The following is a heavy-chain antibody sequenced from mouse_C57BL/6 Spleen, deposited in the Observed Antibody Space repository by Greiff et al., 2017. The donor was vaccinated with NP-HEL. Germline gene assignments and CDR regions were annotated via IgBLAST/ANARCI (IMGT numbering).Heavy chain of an antibody. J-gene: IGHJ3*01. CDR1: GFTFSDFY. Sequence: EVKLVESGGGLVQSGRSLRLSCATSGFTFSDFYMEWVRQAPGKGLEWIAASRNKANDYTTEYSASGKGRFIVSRDTSQSILYLQMNALRAEDTAIYYCARDDYGFAYWGQGTLVTVSA. V-gene: IGHV7-1*01. CDR2: SRNKANDYTT. CDR3: ARDDYGFAY. D-gene: IGHD1-2*01.